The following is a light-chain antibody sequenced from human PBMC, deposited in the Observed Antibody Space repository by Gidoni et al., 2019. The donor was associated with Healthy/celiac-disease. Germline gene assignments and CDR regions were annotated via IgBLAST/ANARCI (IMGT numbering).Light chain of an antibody. CDR1: QRISSY. V-gene: IGKV1-39*01. CDR2: AAS. J-gene: IGKJ1*01. Sequence: DIQMTQSPPALSASVGDRVTITCRASQRISSYLNWYQQKPGKAPKLLIYAASSLDSGIPSRFSGSGSGTDFTLTISSLEPEDFATYYCQQSYSTPWTFGEGTKVEIK. CDR3: QQSYSTPWT.